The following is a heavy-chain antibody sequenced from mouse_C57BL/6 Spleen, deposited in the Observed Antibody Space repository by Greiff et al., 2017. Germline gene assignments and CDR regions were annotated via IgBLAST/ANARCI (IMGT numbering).Heavy chain of an antibody. Sequence: QVQLKQPGAELVKPGASVKLSCKASGYTFTSYWMQWVKQRPGQGLEWIGEIDPSDSYTNYNQKFKGKATLTVDTSSSTAYMQLSSLTSEDSAVYYCARGILRYYFDYWGQGTTLTVSS. CDR3: ARGILRYYFDY. J-gene: IGHJ2*01. V-gene: IGHV1-50*01. CDR1: GYTFTSYW. D-gene: IGHD1-1*01. CDR2: IDPSDSYT.